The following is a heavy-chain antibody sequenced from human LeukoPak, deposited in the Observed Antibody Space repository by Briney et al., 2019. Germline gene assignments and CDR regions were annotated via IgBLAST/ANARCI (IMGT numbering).Heavy chain of an antibody. V-gene: IGHV3-15*04. CDR3: TYGLGRKFDW. J-gene: IGHJ4*02. CDR2: IECKTDGGTK. D-gene: IGHD3-10*01. Sequence: GGSLRLSCAVSGFSFSDACMSWVRQTPGKGLEWVGRIECKTDGGTKDYAALVKGRFTISRDDSTNTLYLQMNRLKSEDKAVYCTTYGLGRKFDWWGQGVLVTV. CDR1: GFSFSDAC.